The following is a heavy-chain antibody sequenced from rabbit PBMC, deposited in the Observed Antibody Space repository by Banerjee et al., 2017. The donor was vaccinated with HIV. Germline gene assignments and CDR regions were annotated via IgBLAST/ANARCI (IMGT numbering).Heavy chain of an antibody. CDR1: GFSFSSGYD. CDR3: ARTNYYMFYFNL. V-gene: IGHV1S45*01. CDR2: INIGNGDI. Sequence: QEQLVESGGGLVQPEGSLTLTCTASGFSFSSGYDMCWVRQAPGKGLEWIACINIGNGDIGYASRAKGRFTISKTSSTTVTLQMTSLTAADTATYFCARTNYYMFYFNLWGQGTLVTVS. J-gene: IGHJ4*01. D-gene: IGHD1-1*01.